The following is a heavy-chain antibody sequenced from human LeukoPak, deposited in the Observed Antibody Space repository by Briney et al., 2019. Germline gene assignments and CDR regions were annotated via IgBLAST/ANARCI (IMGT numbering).Heavy chain of an antibody. J-gene: IGHJ4*02. CDR1: GGSISSNNYY. Sequence: SETLSLTCTVSGGSISSNNYYWGWIRQPPGKGLEWIGSIYYSGNTYYNPPLKSRVTISVDTSKNQLSLKLSSVTAADTAVFYCARLWSGLRPPDYWGQGTLVTVSS. CDR2: IYYSGNT. D-gene: IGHD3-3*01. V-gene: IGHV4-39*01. CDR3: ARLWSGLRPPDY.